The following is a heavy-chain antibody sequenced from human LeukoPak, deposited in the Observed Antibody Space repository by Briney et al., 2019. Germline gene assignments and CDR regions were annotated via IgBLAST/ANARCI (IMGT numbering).Heavy chain of an antibody. D-gene: IGHD1-26*01. Sequence: ASVTVSCKASGYTFTGYYMHWVRQAPGQGLEWMGWINPNSGGTNYAQKFQGSVTMTRDTSISTAYMELSRLRSDDTAVYYCASYQVGATINWGQGTLVTVSS. CDR1: GYTFTGYY. V-gene: IGHV1-2*02. J-gene: IGHJ4*02. CDR2: INPNSGGT. CDR3: ASYQVGATIN.